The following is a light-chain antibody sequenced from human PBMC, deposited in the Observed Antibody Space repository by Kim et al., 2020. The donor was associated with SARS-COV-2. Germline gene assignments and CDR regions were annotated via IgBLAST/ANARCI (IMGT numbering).Light chain of an antibody. CDR1: SAHSKSA. V-gene: IGLV4-69*01. CDR2: VEKDGSH. Sequence: SVKLTCTLNSAHSKSAIAGHQQRPDKGPRYLMKVEKDGSHTKGDEVPARFSGSSSGAERYLTISGLQFEDEAAYYCQTWGTGFVVFGGGTQLTVL. CDR3: QTWGTGFVV. J-gene: IGLJ3*02.